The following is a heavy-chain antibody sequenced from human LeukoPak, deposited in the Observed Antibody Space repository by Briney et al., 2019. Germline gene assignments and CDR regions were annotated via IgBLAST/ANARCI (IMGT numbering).Heavy chain of an antibody. J-gene: IGHJ5*02. Sequence: SETLSLTCTVSGGSISSGGYYWSWIRQHPGKGLEWIGYIYYSGSTYYNPSLKSRVTISVDTSKNQFSLKLSSVTAADTAVYYCAGFGESYWLDPWGQGTLVTVSS. V-gene: IGHV4-31*03. CDR3: AGFGESYWLDP. D-gene: IGHD3-10*01. CDR1: GGSISSGGYY. CDR2: IYYSGST.